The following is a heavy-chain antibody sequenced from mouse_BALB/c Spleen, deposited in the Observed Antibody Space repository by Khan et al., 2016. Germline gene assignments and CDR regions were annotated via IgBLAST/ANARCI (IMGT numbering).Heavy chain of an antibody. Sequence: QVQLQQSGAELAKPGASVKMSCKASGYTFTSYWMHWVKQRPGQGLEWIGYINPSTGYTEYNQKFKDKATLTADKSSSTAYMQLSSLTSEDSAGYDCATSYYYGSSYYAMDYWGQGTSVTVSS. J-gene: IGHJ4*01. V-gene: IGHV1-7*01. CDR2: INPSTGYT. CDR1: GYTFTSYW. D-gene: IGHD1-1*01. CDR3: ATSYYYGSSYYAMDY.